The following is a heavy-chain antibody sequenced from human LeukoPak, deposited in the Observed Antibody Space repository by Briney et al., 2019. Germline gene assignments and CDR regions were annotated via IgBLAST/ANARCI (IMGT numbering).Heavy chain of an antibody. CDR1: GFTFSSYW. J-gene: IGHJ4*02. D-gene: IGHD6-19*01. CDR3: ARHKWLESGLLDY. Sequence: PGGSLRLSCAASGFTFSSYWMSWVRQAPGKGLEWVANIKQDGSEKYYVDSVKGRFTISRDNAKNSLYLQMNSLRAEDTAVYYCARHKWLESGLLDYWGQGTLVTVSS. V-gene: IGHV3-7*01. CDR2: IKQDGSEK.